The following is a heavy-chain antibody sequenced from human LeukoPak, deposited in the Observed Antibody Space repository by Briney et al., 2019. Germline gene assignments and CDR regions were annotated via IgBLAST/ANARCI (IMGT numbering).Heavy chain of an antibody. CDR3: ARDLVGIAVAGLDY. CDR2: IWYDGSNK. CDR1: GFTFSSYA. Sequence: GGSLRLSCAASGFTFSSYAMSWVRQAPGKGLEWVAVIWYDGSNKYYADSVKGRFTISRDNSKNTLYLQMNSLRAEDTAVYYCARDLVGIAVAGLDYWGQGTLVTVSS. J-gene: IGHJ4*02. V-gene: IGHV3-33*08. D-gene: IGHD6-19*01.